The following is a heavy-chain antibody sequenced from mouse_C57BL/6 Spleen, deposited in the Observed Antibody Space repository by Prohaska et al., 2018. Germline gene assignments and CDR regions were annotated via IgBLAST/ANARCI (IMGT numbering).Heavy chain of an antibody. CDR2: IDPETGGT. V-gene: IGHV1-15*01. J-gene: IGHJ1*03. Sequence: GAELVRPGASVTLSCKASGYTFTDYEMHWVKQTPVHGLEWIGAIDPETGGTAYNQKFKGKAILTADKSSSTAYVELRSLTSEDSAVYYCTRANYYGRSPSYFDVWGTGTTVTVSS. CDR3: TRANYYGRSPSYFDV. D-gene: IGHD1-1*01. CDR1: GYTFTDYE.